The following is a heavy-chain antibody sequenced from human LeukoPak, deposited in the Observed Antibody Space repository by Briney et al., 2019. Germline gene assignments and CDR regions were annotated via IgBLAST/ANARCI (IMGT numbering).Heavy chain of an antibody. Sequence: GESLKISCKSSGYSFTSYWTGWVRQMPGKGLEWMGIIYPGDSDTRYSPSFQGQVTISADKSTNTAYLQWSSLKASDTAIYYCARRSSGYYYVDYWGQGTLVTVSS. CDR3: ARRSSGYYYVDY. D-gene: IGHD3-22*01. V-gene: IGHV5-51*01. J-gene: IGHJ4*02. CDR1: GYSFTSYW. CDR2: IYPGDSDT.